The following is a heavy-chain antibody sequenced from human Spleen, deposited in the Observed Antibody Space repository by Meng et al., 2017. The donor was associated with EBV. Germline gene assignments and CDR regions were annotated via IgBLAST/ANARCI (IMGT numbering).Heavy chain of an antibody. Sequence: LRRQDAGPGLVKPSGTLSPTCSVSGGSISSGSYYWSWIRQPPGKGLECIGYMYYGGSTNYNPSLTSRVTISLDTSKHQFSLNLRSVTAADTAVYYCATWYCSGGSCYPGAFDSWGQGTLVTVSS. D-gene: IGHD2-15*01. J-gene: IGHJ4*02. CDR1: GGSISSGSYY. CDR2: MYYGGST. CDR3: ATWYCSGGSCYPGAFDS. V-gene: IGHV4-61*01.